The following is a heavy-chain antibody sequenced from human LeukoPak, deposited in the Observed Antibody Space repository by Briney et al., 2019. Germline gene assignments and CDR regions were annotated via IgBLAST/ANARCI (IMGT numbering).Heavy chain of an antibody. Sequence: PSETLSLTCTVSSGSSSSYYWSWIRQPPGKGLEWIGHVHYSETSRYNPSLESRVSITVDTSKNHFSLRLSSVTAADTAVYYCAGGNPSGRPGIGFDYWGRGALVTVSS. V-gene: IGHV4-59*01. CDR2: VHYSETS. J-gene: IGHJ4*02. CDR3: AGGNPSGRPGIGFDY. D-gene: IGHD1-26*01. CDR1: SGSSSSYY.